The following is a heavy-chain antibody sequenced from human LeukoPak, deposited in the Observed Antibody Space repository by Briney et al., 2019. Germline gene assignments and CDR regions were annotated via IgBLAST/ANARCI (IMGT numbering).Heavy chain of an antibody. Sequence: ASVKVSCKASGYTFTSYDINWVRQATGQGLEWMGWMNPNSGNTGYAQEFQGRVTITRSTSISTAYMELSSLRSEDTAVYYCARGPFYYYYYYMDVWGKGTTVTVSS. CDR1: GYTFTSYD. CDR3: ARGPFYYYYYYMDV. CDR2: MNPNSGNT. J-gene: IGHJ6*03. V-gene: IGHV1-8*03.